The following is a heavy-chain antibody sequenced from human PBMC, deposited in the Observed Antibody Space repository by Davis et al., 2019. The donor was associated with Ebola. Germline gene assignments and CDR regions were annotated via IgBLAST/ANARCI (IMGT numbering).Heavy chain of an antibody. J-gene: IGHJ3*02. Sequence: PGGSLRLSCAASGFTFSSYAMSWVRQAPGKGLEWVSAISGSGGSTYYADSVKGRFTISRDNSKNTLYLQMNSLRAEDTAVYYCARDHVVWYSSSYDAFDIWGQGTMVTVSS. V-gene: IGHV3-23*01. CDR3: ARDHVVWYSSSYDAFDI. CDR1: GFTFSSYA. D-gene: IGHD6-6*01. CDR2: ISGSGGST.